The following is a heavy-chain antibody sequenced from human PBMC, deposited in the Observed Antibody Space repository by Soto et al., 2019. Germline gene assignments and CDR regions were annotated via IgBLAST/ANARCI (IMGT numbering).Heavy chain of an antibody. CDR1: GGSISSSSYY. Sequence: LSLTCTVSGGSISSSSYYWGWIRQPPGKGLEWIGSIYYSGSTYYNPSLKSRVTISVDTSKNQFSLKLSSVTAADTAVYYCARAGFLTGYYKGSYYYYGMDVWGQGTTVTVSS. J-gene: IGHJ6*02. CDR3: ARAGFLTGYYKGSYYYYGMDV. D-gene: IGHD3-9*01. V-gene: IGHV4-39*01. CDR2: IYYSGST.